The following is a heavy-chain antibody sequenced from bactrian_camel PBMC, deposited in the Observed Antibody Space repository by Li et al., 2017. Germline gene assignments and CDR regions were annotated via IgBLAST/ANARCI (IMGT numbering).Heavy chain of an antibody. V-gene: IGHV3-2*01. D-gene: IGHD2*01. CDR2: IYKDGSST. CDR1: GFTFSSVY. J-gene: IGHJ4*01. Sequence: VQLVESGGGLVQPGGSLTLSCAASGFTFSSVYMSWVRQAPGKGLEWVSTIYKDGSSTYYADSVKGRFTVSRDNAKNTVYLQMNSLKNEDTALYYCATEWWYLFRCMGQGTQVTVS.